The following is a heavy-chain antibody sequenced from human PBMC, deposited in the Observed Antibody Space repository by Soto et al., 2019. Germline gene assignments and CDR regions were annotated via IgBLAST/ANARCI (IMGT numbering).Heavy chain of an antibody. CDR2: IYWDDDK. V-gene: IGHV2-5*02. CDR3: AHKGGRGAGMDV. Sequence: QITLSESGPTLVKPTQTLTLTCTFPGFSVSTSGVGVAWIRQPPGKALEWLALIYWDDDKRYSPFLQSRVTITKDTSKNQVVLTMTNMDPVDTATYYCAHKGGRGAGMDVWGQGTTVTVSS. J-gene: IGHJ6*02. D-gene: IGHD2-15*01. CDR1: GFSVSTSGVG.